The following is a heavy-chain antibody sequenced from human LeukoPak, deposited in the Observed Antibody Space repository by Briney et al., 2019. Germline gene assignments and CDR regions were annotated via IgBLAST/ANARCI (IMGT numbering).Heavy chain of an antibody. D-gene: IGHD6-19*01. CDR1: QYTLTGYY. Sequence: ASVKVSCKASQYTLTGYYLHWVRQAPGQGLEWMGWINPNSGFTNYGQKFQGRVTMTRDTSISTAYLGLSRLRSDDTAVYYCARGIPVSGLDYWGQGTLVTVSS. V-gene: IGHV1-2*02. CDR3: ARGIPVSGLDY. J-gene: IGHJ4*02. CDR2: INPNSGFT.